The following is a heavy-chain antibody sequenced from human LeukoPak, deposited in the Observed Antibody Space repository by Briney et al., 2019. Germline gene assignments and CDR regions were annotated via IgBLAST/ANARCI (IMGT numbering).Heavy chain of an antibody. Sequence: PSETLSLTCTVSGGSISSYYWSWIRQPPGKGLEWIGYIYYSGSTNYNPSLKSRVTISVDTSKNQFSLKLSSVTAADTAVYYCARDFSKGKERTYYYYYYMDVWGKGTTVTVSS. CDR2: IYYSGST. CDR1: GGSISSYY. D-gene: IGHD1-26*01. CDR3: ARDFSKGKERTYYYYYYMDV. V-gene: IGHV4-59*01. J-gene: IGHJ6*03.